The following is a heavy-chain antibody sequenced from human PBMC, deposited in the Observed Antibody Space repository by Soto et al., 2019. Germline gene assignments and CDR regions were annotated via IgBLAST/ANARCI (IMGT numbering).Heavy chain of an antibody. CDR2: ISYSGST. CDR3: TRGDY. Sequence: QVQLQESGPGLVKPSQTLSLTCTVSGDSMTTVGYYWTWIPQHPGQGLEWIGFISYSGSTYYSSSLKGRVAIAADTSKNQFSLKLNSVTAADTAVYYCTRGDYWGKGTLVTVSS. CDR1: GDSMTTVGYY. V-gene: IGHV4-31*03. J-gene: IGHJ4*02.